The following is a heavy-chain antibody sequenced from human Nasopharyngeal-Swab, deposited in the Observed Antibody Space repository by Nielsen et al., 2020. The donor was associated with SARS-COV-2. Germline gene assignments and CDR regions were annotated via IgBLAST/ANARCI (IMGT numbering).Heavy chain of an antibody. CDR3: ARAVGYYDSSGYCDY. J-gene: IGHJ4*02. CDR1: CGSISSYH. V-gene: IGHV4-59*01. D-gene: IGHD3-22*01. CDR2: IYYSGST. Sequence: SETLSLTFTVSCGSISSYHWSWIRQPPGKGLGWIGYIYYSGSTNYNPSLKSRVTISVDTSKNQFSLKLSSVTAADTAVYYCARAVGYYDSSGYCDYWGPGTLVTVS.